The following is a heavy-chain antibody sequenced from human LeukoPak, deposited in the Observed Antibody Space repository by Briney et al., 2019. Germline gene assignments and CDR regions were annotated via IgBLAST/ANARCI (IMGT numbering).Heavy chain of an antibody. Sequence: PSETLSLTCTVSGGSISSYYWSWIRQPPGKGLEWIGYIYYSGSTNYNPSLKSRVTISVDTSKNQFSLRLTSVTAADTAVYFCARGGYYGSGNDFRFDPWGQGTLVTVSS. V-gene: IGHV4-59*01. CDR1: GGSISSYY. CDR2: IYYSGST. J-gene: IGHJ5*02. CDR3: ARGGYYGSGNDFRFDP. D-gene: IGHD3-10*01.